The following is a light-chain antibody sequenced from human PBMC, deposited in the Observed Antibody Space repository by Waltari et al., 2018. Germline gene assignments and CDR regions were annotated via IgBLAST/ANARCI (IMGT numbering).Light chain of an antibody. Sequence: QSVLTQPPSVSGAPGQSVTISCTGTSPNIGAGFDVPWYQQLPGGAPKLLIYAYSNRPSGVPDRFYGSKSGTSASLAINGIQSEDEADYYCQSYDSRQTAVFGGGTKLTVL. V-gene: IGLV1-40*01. CDR1: SPNIGAGFD. CDR2: AYS. J-gene: IGLJ3*02. CDR3: QSYDSRQTAV.